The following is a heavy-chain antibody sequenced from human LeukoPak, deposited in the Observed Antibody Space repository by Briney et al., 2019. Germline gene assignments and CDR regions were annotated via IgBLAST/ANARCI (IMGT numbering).Heavy chain of an antibody. CDR3: ARDPPRSVLGYCSSTSCHYNWFDP. D-gene: IGHD2-2*01. Sequence: ASVKVSCKASGYTFTSYGISWVRQAPGQGLEWMGWISAYNGNTNYAQKLQGRVTMTTDTSTSTAYMELRSLRSDDTAVYYCARDPPRSVLGYCSSTSCHYNWFDPWGQGTLVTVSS. J-gene: IGHJ5*02. CDR1: GYTFTSYG. CDR2: ISAYNGNT. V-gene: IGHV1-18*01.